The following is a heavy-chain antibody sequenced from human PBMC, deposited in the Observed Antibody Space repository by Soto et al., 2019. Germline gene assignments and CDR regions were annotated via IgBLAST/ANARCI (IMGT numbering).Heavy chain of an antibody. CDR3: ARDPVTAD. CDR1: GFTLNNYY. J-gene: IGHJ4*02. Sequence: PGGSLRLSCAASGFTLNNYYLSWVRQAPGKGLEWVGNIKGDGSDPHYVDSVKGRFTISRDNAESSIYLQMNSLKAEDTAMYYCARDPVTADWGQGTLVTVSS. CDR2: IKGDGSDP. V-gene: IGHV3-7*03.